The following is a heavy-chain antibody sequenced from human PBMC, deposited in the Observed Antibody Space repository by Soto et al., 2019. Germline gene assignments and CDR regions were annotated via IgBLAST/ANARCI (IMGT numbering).Heavy chain of an antibody. CDR1: GGSINSGDYY. J-gene: IGHJ4*02. CDR3: ASYYDSSGYQALDY. D-gene: IGHD3-22*01. Sequence: ASETLSFTCIVSGGSINSGDYYWSWIRQSPGKGLEWIGYIDYSGSTYYNPSLKSPISMSLDTSKNQFSLKMHSVTAADTAVYYCASYYDSSGYQALDYWGRGILVTVSS. V-gene: IGHV4-30-4*01. CDR2: IDYSGST.